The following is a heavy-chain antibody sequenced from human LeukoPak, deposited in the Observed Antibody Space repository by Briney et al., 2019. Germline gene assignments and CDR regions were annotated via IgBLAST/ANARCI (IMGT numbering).Heavy chain of an antibody. V-gene: IGHV4-34*01. Sequence: PSETLSPTCAVYGGSFSGYYWSWIRQPPGKGLEWIGEINHSGSTNYNPSLKSRVTISVDTSKNQFSLKLSSVTAADTAVYYCARRSSGWSSYWYFDLWGRGTLVTVSS. D-gene: IGHD6-19*01. J-gene: IGHJ2*01. CDR1: GGSFSGYY. CDR2: INHSGST. CDR3: ARRSSGWSSYWYFDL.